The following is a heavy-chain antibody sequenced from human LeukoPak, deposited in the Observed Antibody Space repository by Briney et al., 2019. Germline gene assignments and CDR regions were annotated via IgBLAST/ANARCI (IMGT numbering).Heavy chain of an antibody. CDR3: AREAVWQWLVEYYFDY. CDR2: ISSSSSYI. Sequence: GGSLRLSCAASGFTVSSYSMNRVRQAPGKGLEWVSSISSSSSYIYYEDSVKGRFTISRDNAKNSLYLQMNSLRAEDTAVYYCAREAVWQWLVEYYFDYWGQGTLVTVSS. D-gene: IGHD6-19*01. V-gene: IGHV3-21*01. J-gene: IGHJ4*02. CDR1: GFTVSSYS.